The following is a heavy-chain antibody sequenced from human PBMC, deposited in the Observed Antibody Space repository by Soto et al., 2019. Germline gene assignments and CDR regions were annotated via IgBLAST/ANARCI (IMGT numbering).Heavy chain of an antibody. CDR3: AKQGVIVVAPFDY. Sequence: GWSLRLSGAAYGFTFGSYAMSWVRQASGKGLEWVLAIGSSGRSTYYADSGKGRFTISRDNAENALYLQMNSLRAEDTAVYFCAKQGVIVVAPFDYWGQGTLVTVSS. D-gene: IGHD3-22*01. CDR1: GFTFGSYA. J-gene: IGHJ4*02. CDR2: IGSSGRST. V-gene: IGHV3-23*01.